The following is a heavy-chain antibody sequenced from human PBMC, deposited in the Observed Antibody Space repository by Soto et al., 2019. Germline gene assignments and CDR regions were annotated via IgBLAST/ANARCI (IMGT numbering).Heavy chain of an antibody. Sequence: SETLSLTCTVSGGSMSGYYWSWIRQSPGKGLEWIGYIYYSGKTNYNPSLQSRVSMSVDTSKNQLSLNLRSVTSADTAVYYCAREALESLGLGLVIWGQGTKVTVSS. CDR2: IYYSGKT. V-gene: IGHV4-59*13. CDR3: AREALESLGLGLVI. J-gene: IGHJ3*02. CDR1: GGSMSGYY. D-gene: IGHD3-3*01.